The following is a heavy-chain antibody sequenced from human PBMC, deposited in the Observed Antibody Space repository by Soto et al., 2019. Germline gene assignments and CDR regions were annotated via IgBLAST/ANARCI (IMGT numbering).Heavy chain of an antibody. Sequence: VQLKESEGDLVQPGRSLRLSCAASGFSFGGYAMHWVRQAPGKGLEWVSGISWNSVHIIYADSVKGRFTISRDNARNSLLLQMDSLRPEDTALYYCVKAYCSNAGCHHFDYWGQGTLVTASS. CDR2: ISWNSVHI. J-gene: IGHJ4*02. V-gene: IGHV3-9*01. CDR3: VKAYCSNAGCHHFDY. CDR1: GFSFGGYA. D-gene: IGHD2-8*01.